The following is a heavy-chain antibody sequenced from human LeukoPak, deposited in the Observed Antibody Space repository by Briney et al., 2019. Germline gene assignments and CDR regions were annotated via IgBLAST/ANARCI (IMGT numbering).Heavy chain of an antibody. CDR2: ISYDGSNK. CDR3: ARFRFGDQRAYYFDY. D-gene: IGHD3-10*01. Sequence: GRSLRLSCAASGFTFSSYGMHWVRQAPGKGLEWVAVISYDGSNKYYADSVKGRFTISRDNAKNSLYLQMNSLRAEDTAVYYCARFRFGDQRAYYFDYWGQGTLVTVSS. J-gene: IGHJ4*02. CDR1: GFTFSSYG. V-gene: IGHV3-30*03.